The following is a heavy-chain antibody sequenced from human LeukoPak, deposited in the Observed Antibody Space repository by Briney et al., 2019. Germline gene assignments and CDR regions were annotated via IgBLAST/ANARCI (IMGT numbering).Heavy chain of an antibody. J-gene: IGHJ4*02. Sequence: KPSETLSLTCTVSGGSISSYYWNWIRQPPGKGLEWIGYIYNSVSTNNNPSLKSRVTISVDTSKKQFSLKLSSVTAADTAVYYCARETPYGSGSYPFDYWGQGILVTVSS. CDR1: GGSISSYY. CDR3: ARETPYGSGSYPFDY. D-gene: IGHD3-10*01. V-gene: IGHV4-59*01. CDR2: IYNSVST.